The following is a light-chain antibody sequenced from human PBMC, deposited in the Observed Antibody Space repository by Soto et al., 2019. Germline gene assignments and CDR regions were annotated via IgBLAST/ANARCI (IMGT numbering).Light chain of an antibody. V-gene: IGKV3-11*01. CDR1: QYINTR. Sequence: VVMTQSPRTLSLSPGKRATLSCRASQYINTRLAWYQHRPGQSPRLLIYQTSLRAAGIPARFSASGSGTDFTLTISDVQPEDFALYYCHQRQSWPRTFGQGTKVDI. CDR2: QTS. CDR3: HQRQSWPRT. J-gene: IGKJ1*01.